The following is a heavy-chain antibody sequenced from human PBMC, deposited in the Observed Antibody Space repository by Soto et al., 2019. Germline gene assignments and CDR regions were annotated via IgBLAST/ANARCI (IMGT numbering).Heavy chain of an antibody. Sequence: SVEVSCKASGGTFSSCAISWVRQAPGQGLEWMGGIIPIFGTANYAQKFQGRVTITADKSTSTAHMELSSLRSEDTAVYYCATCRDGYTAGIDYWGQGTLVTVSS. CDR2: IIPIFGTA. CDR3: ATCRDGYTAGIDY. CDR1: GGTFSSCA. V-gene: IGHV1-69*06. J-gene: IGHJ4*02. D-gene: IGHD5-12*01.